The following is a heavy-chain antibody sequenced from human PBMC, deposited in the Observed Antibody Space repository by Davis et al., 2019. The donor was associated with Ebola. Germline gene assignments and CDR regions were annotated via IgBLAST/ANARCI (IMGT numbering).Heavy chain of an antibody. CDR1: GFTFSSYS. D-gene: IGHD6-6*01. V-gene: IGHV3-30*18. J-gene: IGHJ3*02. CDR2: ISYDGSNK. Sequence: GESLKISCAASGFTFSSYSMHWVRQAPGKGLEWVAVISYDGSNKYYADSVKGRFTISRDNSKNTLYLQMNSLRAEDTAVYYCAKDWRGGIAARPDLAFDIWGQGTMVTVSS. CDR3: AKDWRGGIAARPDLAFDI.